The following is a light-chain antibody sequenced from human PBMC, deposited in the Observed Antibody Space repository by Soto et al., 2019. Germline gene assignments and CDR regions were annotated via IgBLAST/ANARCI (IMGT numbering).Light chain of an antibody. V-gene: IGKV1-5*01. Sequence: DIQMTQSPSTLSASVGDRVTITCRASQSVSEWLAWYQQKPGKAPKLLIYVASNLETGVPSRFSGSGSGTHFTLTISSLQRDDFATYYCQQYDTFSPTFGPGTRVEIK. CDR2: VAS. CDR3: QQYDTFSPT. CDR1: QSVSEW. J-gene: IGKJ3*01.